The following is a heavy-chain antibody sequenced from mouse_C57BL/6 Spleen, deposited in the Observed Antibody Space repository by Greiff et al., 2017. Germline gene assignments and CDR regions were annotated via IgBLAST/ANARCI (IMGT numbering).Heavy chain of an antibody. V-gene: IGHV1-72*01. D-gene: IGHD1-1*01. Sequence: VKLQQPGAELVKPGASVKLSCKASGYTFTSYWMHWVKQRPGRGLEWIGRIDPNSGGTNYNEKFKSKATLTVDKHSSTAYMQLSSLTSEDSAVYYCAREDYGSSYTFDYWGQGTTLTVSS. CDR3: AREDYGSSYTFDY. CDR2: IDPNSGGT. CDR1: GYTFTSYW. J-gene: IGHJ2*01.